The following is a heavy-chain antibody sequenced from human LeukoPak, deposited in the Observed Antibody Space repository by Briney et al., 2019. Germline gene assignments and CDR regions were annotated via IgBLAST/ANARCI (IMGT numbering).Heavy chain of an antibody. CDR2: INPNSGGT. Sequence: ASVKVSFKASGYTFTGYYVHWMRQAPGQGLEWMGWINPNSGGTNYAQIFQGRVTMTSDTSISTAYMELSSLRSADTAVYYCARGGSSGYEPYYFDYWGQGTLLTVSS. CDR1: GYTFTGYY. J-gene: IGHJ4*02. CDR3: ARGGSSGYEPYYFDY. V-gene: IGHV1-2*02. D-gene: IGHD5-12*01.